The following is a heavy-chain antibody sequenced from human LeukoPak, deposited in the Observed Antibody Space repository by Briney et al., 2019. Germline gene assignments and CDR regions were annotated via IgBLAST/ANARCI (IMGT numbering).Heavy chain of an antibody. CDR3: ARGRLCPVY. Sequence: PSETLSLTCTVSGGSISSSSYYWGWIRQPPGKGLEWIGSIYYSGSTYYNPSLKSRVTISVDTSKNQFSLKLSSVTAADTAVYYCARGRLCPVYWGQGTLVTVSS. V-gene: IGHV4-39*01. CDR1: GGSISSSSYY. D-gene: IGHD2-2*01. CDR2: IYYSGST. J-gene: IGHJ4*02.